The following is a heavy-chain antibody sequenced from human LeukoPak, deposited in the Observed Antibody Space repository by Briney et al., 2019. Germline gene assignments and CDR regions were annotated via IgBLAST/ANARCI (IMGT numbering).Heavy chain of an antibody. CDR1: GFTFSDYY. J-gene: IGHJ6*03. Sequence: GGSLRLSCAASGFTFSDYYMSWIRQAPGKGLEWVSYISSSGSTIYYADSVKGRFTISRDNAKNSLYLQMNSLRAEDTAVYYCASPDYYGSGSYYNSCYYMDVWGKGTTVTVSS. V-gene: IGHV3-11*04. CDR3: ASPDYYGSGSYYNSCYYMDV. CDR2: ISSSGSTI. D-gene: IGHD3-10*01.